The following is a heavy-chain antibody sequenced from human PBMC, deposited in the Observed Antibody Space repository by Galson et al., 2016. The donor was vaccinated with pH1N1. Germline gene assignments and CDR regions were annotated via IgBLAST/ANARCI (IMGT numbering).Heavy chain of an antibody. D-gene: IGHD3-3*01. V-gene: IGHV4-61*02. CDR1: GGSISSSIYY. Sequence: TLSLTCTVSGGSISSSIYYWNWIRQPAGKGLEWIGRMYTSGTTTYNPSLESRVSISVDTSKNQFSLRLSSVTAADTAVYFCARESLEWLIISGDRVELNWFDPWGQGTLVTVSS. J-gene: IGHJ5*02. CDR2: MYTSGTT. CDR3: ARESLEWLIISGDRVELNWFDP.